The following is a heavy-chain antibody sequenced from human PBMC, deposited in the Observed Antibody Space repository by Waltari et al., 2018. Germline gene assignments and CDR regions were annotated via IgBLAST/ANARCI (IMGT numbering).Heavy chain of an antibody. CDR1: GFSPSRYW. CDR2: ISRAGSDG. CDR3: VRDTLEWTSSTPHFDY. Sequence: EVQLVESGGGVVQPGRSLRLSCAASGFSPSRYWMHWVRLVSGKGVGCVSRISRAGSDGIYADSVKGRLTISRDNAKNSLYLQMNSLRAEDTAIYYCVRDTLEWTSSTPHFDYWGQGALVTVSS. V-gene: IGHV3-74*01. J-gene: IGHJ4*02. D-gene: IGHD3-3*01.